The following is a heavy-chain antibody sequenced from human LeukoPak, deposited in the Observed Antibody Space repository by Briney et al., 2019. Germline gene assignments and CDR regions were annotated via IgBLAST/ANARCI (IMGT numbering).Heavy chain of an antibody. D-gene: IGHD3-16*01. V-gene: IGHV3-7*01. CDR1: GFNFSNYW. CDR2: IKHDGSEK. J-gene: IGHJ4*02. CDR3: ARALSHCLDN. Sequence: PGGSLRLSCVVSGFNFSNYWMNWVRQAPGKGLEWVANIKHDGSEKYYVDSVKGRFSISRDNAKKSLYLQMNSLRAEDTAVYYCARALSHCLDNWGQGTLVTVSS.